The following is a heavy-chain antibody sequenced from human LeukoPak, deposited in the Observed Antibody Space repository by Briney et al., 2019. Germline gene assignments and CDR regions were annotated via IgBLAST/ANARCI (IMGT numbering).Heavy chain of an antibody. V-gene: IGHV4-59*01. D-gene: IGHD3-22*01. CDR3: ARVRSYYYDRGGMDV. CDR1: GGSISSYY. CDR2: IYYSGST. J-gene: IGHJ6*02. Sequence: SETLSLTCTGSGGSISSYYWSWIRRPPGKGLEWIGYIYYSGSTNYNPSLKSRVTISVDTSKNQFSLKLSSVTAADTAVYYCARVRSYYYDRGGMDVWGQGTTVTVSS.